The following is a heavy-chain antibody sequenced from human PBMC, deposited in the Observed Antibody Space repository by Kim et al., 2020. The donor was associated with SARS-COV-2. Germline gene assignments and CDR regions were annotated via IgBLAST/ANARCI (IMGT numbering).Heavy chain of an antibody. CDR3: ARDPNPSGWSYLWDY. Sequence: SETLSLTCTVSGGSISSSSYYWGWIRQPPGKGLEWIGTIYYSGSTYYNPSLKSRVTISVDTSKKQFSLKLSSVTVADTAVYYCARDPNPSGWSYLWDYWGQGTLVTVSS. J-gene: IGHJ4*02. D-gene: IGHD6-19*01. CDR1: GGSISSSSYY. V-gene: IGHV4-39*07. CDR2: IYYSGST.